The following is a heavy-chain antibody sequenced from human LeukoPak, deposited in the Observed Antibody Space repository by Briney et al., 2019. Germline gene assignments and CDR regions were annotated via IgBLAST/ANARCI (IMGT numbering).Heavy chain of an antibody. V-gene: IGHV3-74*01. CDR3: ARTMTGAFFDY. CDR1: GFTFSTYW. D-gene: IGHD3-9*01. J-gene: IGHJ4*02. Sequence: GGSLRLSCAASGFTFSTYWIHWVRQAPGKGPVWVSHINGDGSSTSYADSVKGRFAISRNNAKNTLYLQMNSLRAEDTAVYYCARTMTGAFFDYWGQGALVTVSS. CDR2: INGDGSST.